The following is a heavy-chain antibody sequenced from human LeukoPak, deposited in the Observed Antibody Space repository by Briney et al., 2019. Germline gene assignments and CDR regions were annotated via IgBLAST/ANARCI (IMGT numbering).Heavy chain of an antibody. J-gene: IGHJ4*02. CDR3: AKGEQWLFTSLAY. CDR1: GFTFSSYA. Sequence: PGGSLRLSCAASGFTFSSYAMSWVRQAPGKGLEWVSTVSGGAGSTYYADSVKGRFTISRDNSNNTLYLQINSLRAEDPAVYYSAKGEQWLFTSLAYRGQGTLVTVSS. CDR2: VSGGAGST. V-gene: IGHV3-23*01. D-gene: IGHD6-19*01.